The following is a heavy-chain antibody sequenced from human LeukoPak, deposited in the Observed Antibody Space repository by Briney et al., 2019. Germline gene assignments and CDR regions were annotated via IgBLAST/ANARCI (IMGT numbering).Heavy chain of an antibody. J-gene: IGHJ1*01. D-gene: IGHD3-3*01. V-gene: IGHV1-24*01. Sequence: GASVKVSCKVSGYTLTELSMHWVRQAPGKGLEWMGGFDPEDGETIYAQKFQGRVTMTEDTSTDTAYMELRSLRSEDTAVYYCATVPRIWSGYYTSEYFQHWGQGTLVTVSS. CDR2: FDPEDGET. CDR3: ATVPRIWSGYYTSEYFQH. CDR1: GYTLTELS.